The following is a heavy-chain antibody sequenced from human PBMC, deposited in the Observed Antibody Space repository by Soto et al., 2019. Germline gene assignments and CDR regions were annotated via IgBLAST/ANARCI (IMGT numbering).Heavy chain of an antibody. Sequence: ASVKVSCKASGYTFTSYGISWVRQAPGQGLEWIGWISAYNGNTNYAQKLQGRVTMTTDTSTSTAYMELRSLRSDDTAVYYCATRGGVVVITDYYYGMDVWGQGTTVTVSS. CDR2: ISAYNGNT. CDR3: ATRGGVVVITDYYYGMDV. V-gene: IGHV1-18*01. D-gene: IGHD3-22*01. CDR1: GYTFTSYG. J-gene: IGHJ6*02.